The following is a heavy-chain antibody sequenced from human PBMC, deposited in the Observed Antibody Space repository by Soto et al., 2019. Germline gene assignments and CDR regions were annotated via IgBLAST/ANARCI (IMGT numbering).Heavy chain of an antibody. D-gene: IGHD6-13*01. CDR1: GFSLSTHGVG. V-gene: IGHV2-5*01. J-gene: IGHJ4*02. CDR3: ARSYGSSWYLCFDY. Sequence: ESGPTLVNPTQTLTLTCTFSGFSLSTHGVGVGWIRQPPGKALEWLAVIYWNDEKYFSPSLKSSLTITKDTSKNQVVLTMTNMDPVDTGTYYCARSYGSSWYLCFDYWGQGALVTVSS. CDR2: IYWNDEK.